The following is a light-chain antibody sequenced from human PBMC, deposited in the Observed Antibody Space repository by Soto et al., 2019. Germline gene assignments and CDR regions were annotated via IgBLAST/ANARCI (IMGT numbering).Light chain of an antibody. CDR1: QSVSSN. Sequence: EILMAQYPAALSVAPGERATLSCRASQSVSSNLAWYQQKPGQAPRLLIYGASTRATGIPARFSGSGSGTEFTLTISSLQPEDFAAYYCQQYNNWPRTFGQGTKVDNK. J-gene: IGKJ1*01. CDR2: GAS. V-gene: IGKV3-15*01. CDR3: QQYNNWPRT.